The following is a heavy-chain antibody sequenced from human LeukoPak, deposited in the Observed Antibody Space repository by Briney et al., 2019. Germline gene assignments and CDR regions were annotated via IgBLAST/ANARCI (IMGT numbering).Heavy chain of an antibody. D-gene: IGHD4-23*01. V-gene: IGHV4-39*07. Sequence: SETLSLTCTVSGGSISSSSYYWGWIRQPPGKGLEWIGSIYYSGSTYYNPSLKSRVTISVDRSNNQFSLKLRSMTAADTAVYYCAGTGVTFDYWGQGTLVTVSS. CDR3: AGTGVTFDY. CDR2: IYYSGST. J-gene: IGHJ4*02. CDR1: GGSISSSSYY.